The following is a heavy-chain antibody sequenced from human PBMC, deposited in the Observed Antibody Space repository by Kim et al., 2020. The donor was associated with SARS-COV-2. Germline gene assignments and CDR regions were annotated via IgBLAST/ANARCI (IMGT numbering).Heavy chain of an antibody. V-gene: IGHV4-39*01. J-gene: IGHJ3*02. CDR3: ARRFDPPNDAFDI. Sequence: SETLSLTCTVSGGSISSSSYYWGWIRQPPGKGLEWIGSIYYSGSTYYNPSLKSRVTISVDTSKNQFSLKLSSVTATDTAVYYCARRFDPPNDAFDIWGQGTMVTVSS. CDR2: IYYSGST. D-gene: IGHD3-10*01. CDR1: GGSISSSSYY.